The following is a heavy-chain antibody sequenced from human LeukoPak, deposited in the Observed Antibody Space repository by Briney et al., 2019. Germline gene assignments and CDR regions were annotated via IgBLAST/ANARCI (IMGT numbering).Heavy chain of an antibody. CDR2: IKQDGSEK. CDR3: ARDDGIDSSDPTPLGY. V-gene: IGHV3-7*01. J-gene: IGHJ4*02. Sequence: PGGSLRLSCAASGFTFNSYWMSWVRQAPGKGLEWVANIKQDGSEKYYVDSVKGRFTISRDNAKNSLYLQMNSLRAEDTAVYYCARDDGIDSSDPTPLGYWGQGTLVTVPS. D-gene: IGHD3-22*01. CDR1: GFTFNSYW.